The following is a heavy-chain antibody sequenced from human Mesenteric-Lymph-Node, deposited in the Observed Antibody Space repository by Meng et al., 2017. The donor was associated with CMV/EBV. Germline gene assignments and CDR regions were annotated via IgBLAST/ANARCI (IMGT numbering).Heavy chain of an antibody. J-gene: IGHJ4*02. CDR3: ARGSRPTIFIATSGDFEY. D-gene: IGHD6-13*01. Sequence: GESLKISCTGSGYTFSNYWIGWVRQMPGKGLEWMGIIFPGDSDTRYSPSFQGQVTISADKSISTAYLQWGSLKASDTAIYYCARGSRPTIFIATSGDFEYWGQGTPVTVSS. V-gene: IGHV5-51*01. CDR2: IFPGDSDT. CDR1: GYTFSNYW.